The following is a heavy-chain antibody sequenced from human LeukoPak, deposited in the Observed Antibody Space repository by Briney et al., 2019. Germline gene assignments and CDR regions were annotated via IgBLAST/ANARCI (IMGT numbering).Heavy chain of an antibody. V-gene: IGHV3-30*18. D-gene: IGHD6-19*01. CDR3: AKDYSSVYYFDY. Sequence: PGRSLRLSCAASGFTSSSYGMHWVRQAPGKGLEWVAVISYDGSNKYYADSVKGRFTISRDNSKNTLYLQMNSLRAEDTAVYYCAKDYSSVYYFDYWGQGTLVTVSS. CDR1: GFTSSSYG. CDR2: ISYDGSNK. J-gene: IGHJ4*02.